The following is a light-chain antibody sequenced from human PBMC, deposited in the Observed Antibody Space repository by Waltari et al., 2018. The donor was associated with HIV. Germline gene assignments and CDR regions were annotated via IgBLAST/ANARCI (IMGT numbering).Light chain of an antibody. CDR1: SSSIGSGY. CDR2: RND. CDR3: GAWNGSPSGPV. Sequence: QSVLPQPPSVSGAPGQRVTVSCSGRSSSIGSGYVCWYQQLPGAAPKLVIYRNDQRPSGVPDRFSGSKSGTSASLAISGLRSEDEAVYYCGAWNGSPSGPVFGGGTKLTVL. V-gene: IGLV1-47*01. J-gene: IGLJ3*02.